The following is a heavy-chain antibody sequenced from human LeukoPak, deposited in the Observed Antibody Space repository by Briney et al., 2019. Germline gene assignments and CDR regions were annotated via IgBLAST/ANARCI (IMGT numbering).Heavy chain of an antibody. Sequence: ASVKVSCKASGYTFTSYGISWVRQAPGQGLEWMGWISAYNGNTNYAQKLQGRVTMTTDTSTSTAYMELRSLRSDDTAVYYCARDLTGRKSSSGRPLLGMDVWGRGTTVTVSS. D-gene: IGHD6-13*01. J-gene: IGHJ6*02. V-gene: IGHV1-18*01. CDR2: ISAYNGNT. CDR1: GYTFTSYG. CDR3: ARDLTGRKSSSGRPLLGMDV.